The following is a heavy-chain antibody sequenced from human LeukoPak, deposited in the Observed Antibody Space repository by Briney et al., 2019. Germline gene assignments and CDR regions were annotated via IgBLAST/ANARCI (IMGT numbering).Heavy chain of an antibody. CDR3: AADLREPGTFDAFDF. CDR1: GFTFSTYV. D-gene: IGHD1-26*01. V-gene: IGHV3-15*01. Sequence: GTSLRHSCAAPGFTFSTYVMDWVRQAPGKGLEWVARIKSNFDGGTTDFAAPVKGRFSISRDDSKNTLYLQMNSLKTEDTALYYCAADLREPGTFDAFDFWGQGTIVTVSS. CDR2: IKSNFDGGTT. J-gene: IGHJ3*01.